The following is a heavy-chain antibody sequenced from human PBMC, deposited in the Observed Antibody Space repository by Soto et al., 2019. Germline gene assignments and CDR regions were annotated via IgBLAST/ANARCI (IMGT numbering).Heavy chain of an antibody. V-gene: IGHV3-74*01. CDR2: INSDGSIT. Sequence: GGSLRLSCAASGFTFSSNWMHWVRQAPGKGLVWVSRINSDGSITSYADSVKGQFTISRDNAKNTLYLQMNSLRADDTAVYYCARGSSSWYVSFDYWGQGILGTVSA. CDR1: GFTFSSNW. D-gene: IGHD6-13*01. CDR3: ARGSSSWYVSFDY. J-gene: IGHJ4*02.